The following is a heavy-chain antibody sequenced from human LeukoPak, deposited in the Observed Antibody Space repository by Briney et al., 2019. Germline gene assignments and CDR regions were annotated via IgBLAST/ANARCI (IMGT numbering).Heavy chain of an antibody. V-gene: IGHV3-7*01. D-gene: IGHD4-17*01. CDR1: GFTFSSYW. CDR3: ASTYGDRYYFDY. J-gene: IGHJ4*02. Sequence: GGSLRLSCAASGFTFSSYWMSWVRQAPGKGLEWVANIKQDGSEKYYVDSVKGRFTISRDNAKNSLYLQVNSLRAEDTAVYYCASTYGDRYYFDYWGQGTLVTVSS. CDR2: IKQDGSEK.